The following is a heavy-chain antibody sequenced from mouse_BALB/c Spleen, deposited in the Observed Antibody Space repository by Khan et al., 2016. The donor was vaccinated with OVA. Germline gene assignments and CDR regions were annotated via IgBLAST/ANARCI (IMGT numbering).Heavy chain of an antibody. D-gene: IGHD2-10*01. Sequence: QVQLKESGPGLVAPSQSLSITCTVSGFSLTGYGVNWVRQPPGKGLEWLGMIWGDGSTDYNSGLKYRLSISKDNSKSQVFLKMNRLQTDDTARYXFASAYYGNYREAMDYWGQGTSVTVSS. CDR3: ASAYYGNYREAMDY. CDR2: IWGDGST. CDR1: GFSLTGYG. V-gene: IGHV2-6-7*01. J-gene: IGHJ4*01.